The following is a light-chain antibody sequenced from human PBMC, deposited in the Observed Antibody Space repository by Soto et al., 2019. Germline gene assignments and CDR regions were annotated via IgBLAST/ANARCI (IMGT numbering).Light chain of an antibody. V-gene: IGLV2-14*01. Sequence: QSALTQPASVSGSPGQSFTISCTGTSSDVGGYNYVSWYQQHPGKAPKLMIYDVSNRPSGVSNRFSGSKSGNTASLTISGLQAEDEADYYCSSYTSSSTLLYVFGTGTQLTVL. CDR1: SSDVGGYNY. CDR3: SSYTSSSTLLYV. J-gene: IGLJ1*01. CDR2: DVS.